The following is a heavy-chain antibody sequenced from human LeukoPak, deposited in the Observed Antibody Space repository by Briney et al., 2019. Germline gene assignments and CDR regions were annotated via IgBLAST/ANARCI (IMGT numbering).Heavy chain of an antibody. V-gene: IGHV3-30*04. CDR1: GFTFSSYA. CDR3: ARGPAPTNYYDSSGYNYFDY. CDR2: ISYDGSNK. Sequence: GGSLRLSCAASGFTFSSYAMHWVRQAPGKGLEWVAVISYDGSNKYYADSVKGRFTISRDNSQNTLYLQMNSLRAEDTAVYYCARGPAPTNYYDSSGYNYFDYWGQGTLVTVSS. D-gene: IGHD3-22*01. J-gene: IGHJ4*02.